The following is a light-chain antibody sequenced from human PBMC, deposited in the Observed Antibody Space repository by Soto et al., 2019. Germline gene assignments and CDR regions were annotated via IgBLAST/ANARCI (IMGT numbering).Light chain of an antibody. CDR3: AAWDDSLKGVI. J-gene: IGLJ2*01. V-gene: IGLV1-44*01. CDR1: NSNIGKNI. Sequence: QSVLIQPPSASGTPGQRVTISCSGTNSNIGKNIVNWYQHLPGTTPTLLIYRNDQRASGVPDRFSGSKSGTSASLAISGLQSEDESDFYCAAWDDSLKGVIFGGGTKLTVL. CDR2: RND.